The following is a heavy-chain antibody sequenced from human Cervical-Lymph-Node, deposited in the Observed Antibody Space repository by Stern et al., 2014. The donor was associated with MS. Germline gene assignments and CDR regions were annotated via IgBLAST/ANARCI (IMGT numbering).Heavy chain of an antibody. V-gene: IGHV1-46*01. Sequence: VQLVASGAEVKKPGASVKISCKAPGYKFTNYYINWMRQAPGQGPEWVGMINPSGDSTTYAQKFQGRVTMTRDTSTSTVYMELSRLRSEDAAVYYCASGRLGYWGQGTQVTVSS. CDR2: INPSGDST. J-gene: IGHJ4*02. CDR3: ASGRLGY. CDR1: GYKFTNYY.